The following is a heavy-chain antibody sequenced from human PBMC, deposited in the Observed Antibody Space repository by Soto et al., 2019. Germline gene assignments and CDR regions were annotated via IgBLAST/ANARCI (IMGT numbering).Heavy chain of an antibody. CDR2: INHSGST. D-gene: IGHD3-22*01. J-gene: IGHJ6*02. V-gene: IGHV4-34*01. Sequence: GSLRLSCAASGFTFSSYAMSWVRQAPGKGLEWIGEINHSGSTNYNPSLKSRVTISVDTSKNQFSLKLSSVTAADTAVYYCARGSYYYDSSGYRPPYYYYGMDVWGQGTKVTVSS. CDR3: ARGSYYYDSSGYRPPYYYYGMDV. CDR1: GFTFSSYA.